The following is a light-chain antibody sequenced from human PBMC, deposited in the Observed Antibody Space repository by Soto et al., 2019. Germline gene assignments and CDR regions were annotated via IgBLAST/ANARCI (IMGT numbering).Light chain of an antibody. CDR3: AAWDVGLSGWV. CDR2: TNN. CDR1: SPYIVTST. J-gene: IGLJ3*02. Sequence: QSALTQPPSASGPPGQGVSISCSRSSPYIVTSTVNWYQQLPGTAPKLLIYTNNQRPSGVPVRFSGSKSGTSASLSISGLQSEDEADYYCAAWDVGLSGWVFGGGTKLPVL. V-gene: IGLV1-44*01.